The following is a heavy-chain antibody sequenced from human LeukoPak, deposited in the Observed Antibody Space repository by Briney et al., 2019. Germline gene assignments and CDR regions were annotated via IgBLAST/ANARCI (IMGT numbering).Heavy chain of an antibody. CDR3: ARELGGAGSYFFPYYGMDV. D-gene: IGHD3-10*01. CDR2: ISGYNGNT. V-gene: IGHV1-18*01. CDR1: GYTFISYG. J-gene: IGHJ6*02. Sequence: GASVKVSCKASGYTFISYGINWVRQAPGQGLEWMVWISGYNGNTNYTQNLQGRVTMTRDTSTSTAYMELRSLRSDDTAVYYCARELGGAGSYFFPYYGMDVWGQGTTVTVSS.